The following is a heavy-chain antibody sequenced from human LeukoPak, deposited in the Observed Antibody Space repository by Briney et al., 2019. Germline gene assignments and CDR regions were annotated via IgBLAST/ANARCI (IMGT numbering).Heavy chain of an antibody. V-gene: IGHV3-7*01. J-gene: IGHJ4*02. CDR1: GFTFKSYW. CDR3: AREKPIRGSLDY. CDR2: ISPDGSEN. Sequence: GGSLRLSCGASGFTFKSYWMSWVRQTPGKGLEWVANISPDGSENYYIDSVKGRFTISRDNTNNSLYLEMSSLRVDDTAVYYCAREKPIRGSLDYWGQGTLVT. D-gene: IGHD5-12*01.